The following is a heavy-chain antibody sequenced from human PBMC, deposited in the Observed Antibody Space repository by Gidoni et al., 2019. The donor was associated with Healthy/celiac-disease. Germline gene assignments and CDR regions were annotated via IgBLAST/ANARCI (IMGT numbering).Heavy chain of an antibody. J-gene: IGHJ6*02. CDR3: ARHLRGSGYYRTPSDYGMDV. D-gene: IGHD3-3*01. CDR1: GGSISSSSYY. Sequence: QLQLQESGPGLVTPSETLSLTCTVSGGSISSSSYYWGWIRQPPGKGLEWIGSIYYSGSTYYNPSLKSRVTISVDTSKNQFSLKLSSVTAADTAVYYCARHLRGSGYYRTPSDYGMDVWGQGTTVTVSS. CDR2: IYYSGST. V-gene: IGHV4-39*01.